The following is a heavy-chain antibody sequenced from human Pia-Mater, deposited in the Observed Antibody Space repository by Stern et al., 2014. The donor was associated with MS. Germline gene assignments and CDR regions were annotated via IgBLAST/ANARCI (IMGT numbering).Heavy chain of an antibody. V-gene: IGHV1-46*01. Sequence: MHLVESGAEVKKPGASVKVSCKAFGYTFASNKMNWVRQAPGQGLEWMGIINPGGGSTRYAQKLQGRVTMTRDTSTSTVYMELTSLRSEDTAVYSCARDNGGWSVDSWGQGTLVIVSS. D-gene: IGHD6-19*01. CDR1: GYTFASNK. J-gene: IGHJ4*02. CDR3: ARDNGGWSVDS. CDR2: INPGGGST.